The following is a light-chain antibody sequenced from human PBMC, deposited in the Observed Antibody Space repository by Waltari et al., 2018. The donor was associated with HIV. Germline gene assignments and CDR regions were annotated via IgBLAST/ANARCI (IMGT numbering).Light chain of an antibody. CDR2: DVN. J-gene: IGLJ1*01. CDR3: ASYTVNSTGV. CDR1: ASDIGRYNY. V-gene: IGLV2-14*03. Sequence: QSALSQPASVSASPGQSVAISCSGSASDIGRYNYVSWYQQPPCRAPTLILFDVNNRPSGISDRFSGSKSGTTASLTISTVRTDDEADYYCASYTVNSTGVFGTGTKLSVL.